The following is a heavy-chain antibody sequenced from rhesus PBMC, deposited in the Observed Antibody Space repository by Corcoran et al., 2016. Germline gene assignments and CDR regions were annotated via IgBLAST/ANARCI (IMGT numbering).Heavy chain of an antibody. V-gene: IGHV4-122*02. CDR3: ARGGLGRFDV. CDR1: GYSISSGYY. D-gene: IGHD1-44*02. J-gene: IGHJ5-1*01. CDR2: FTYSGST. Sequence: QLQLHESGPGLVKPSETLSLTCAGSGYSISSGYYWSWIRQPPGKGLEWIGFFTYSGSTSYNPSLKSRVTISRDTSKNQFSLKLSSVTAADTAVYYCARGGLGRFDVWGQGVLVTVSS.